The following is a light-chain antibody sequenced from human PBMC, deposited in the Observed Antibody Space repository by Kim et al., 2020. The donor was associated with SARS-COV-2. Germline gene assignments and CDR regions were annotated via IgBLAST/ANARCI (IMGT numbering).Light chain of an antibody. CDR2: GTS. CDR3: QQFVTSPWT. V-gene: IGKV3-20*01. J-gene: IGKJ1*01. CDR1: QPISDGY. Sequence: QRASLDDRASQPISDGYLAWYQQKPGQAPKLLIYGTSNRASDIPDRIRGGGSGTDFALTIKRLEPEDIAVYYCQQFVTSPWTFGKGTKVDIK.